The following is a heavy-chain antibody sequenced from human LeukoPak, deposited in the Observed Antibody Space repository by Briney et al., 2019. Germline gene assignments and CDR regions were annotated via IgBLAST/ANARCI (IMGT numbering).Heavy chain of an antibody. CDR1: GGSINTYY. Sequence: SETLSLTCTVSGGSINTYYWSWIRQPPGKGLEWIGYIYDSGSTDYNPSLKSRVTISVDTSKNQFSLKVRSVTAADTAVYYCARARGRYYYYFMDVWGKGTTVSISS. V-gene: IGHV4-59*01. D-gene: IGHD1-26*01. J-gene: IGHJ6*03. CDR3: ARARGRYYYYFMDV. CDR2: IYDSGST.